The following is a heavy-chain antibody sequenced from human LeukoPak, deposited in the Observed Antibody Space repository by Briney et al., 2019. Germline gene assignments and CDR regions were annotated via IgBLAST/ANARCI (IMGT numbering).Heavy chain of an antibody. CDR1: GFTFSSYA. D-gene: IGHD3-22*01. CDR2: ISGSGGST. Sequence: GGSLRLSCAASGFTFSSYAMSWVRQAPGKGLEWVSAISGSGGSTYYADSVKGRFTISRDNSKNTLYLQMNSLRAEDTAVYYCAGYDSRFRDFDYWGQGTLVTVSS. CDR3: AGYDSRFRDFDY. J-gene: IGHJ4*02. V-gene: IGHV3-23*01.